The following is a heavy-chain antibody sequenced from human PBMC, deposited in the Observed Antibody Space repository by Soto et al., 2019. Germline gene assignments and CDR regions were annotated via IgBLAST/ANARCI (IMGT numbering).Heavy chain of an antibody. CDR1: GGSISSSSYY. D-gene: IGHD3-3*01. CDR2: IYYIGST. J-gene: IGHJ5*02. V-gene: IGHV4-39*01. CDR3: ARGGGLSYDFWSGYYKDWFDP. Sequence: SETLSLICTVSGGSISSSSYYWGWIRQPPGKGLEWIGSIYYIGSTYYNPSLKSRVTISVDTSKNQFSLKLSSVTAADTAVYYCARGGGLSYDFWSGYYKDWFDPWGQGTLVTVSS.